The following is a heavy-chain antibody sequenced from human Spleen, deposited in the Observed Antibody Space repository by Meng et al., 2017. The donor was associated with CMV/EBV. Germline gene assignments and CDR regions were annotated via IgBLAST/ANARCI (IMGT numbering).Heavy chain of an antibody. CDR3: ARELGDDYGGKRTDY. V-gene: IGHV1-2*02. Sequence: SGSPFTGYYMHWVRQAPGQGLEWMGWINPNSGGTNYAQKFQGRVTMTRDTSISTAYMELSRLRSDDTAVYYCARELGDDYGGKRTDYWGQGTLVTVSS. CDR1: GSPFTGYY. D-gene: IGHD4-23*01. CDR2: INPNSGGT. J-gene: IGHJ4*02.